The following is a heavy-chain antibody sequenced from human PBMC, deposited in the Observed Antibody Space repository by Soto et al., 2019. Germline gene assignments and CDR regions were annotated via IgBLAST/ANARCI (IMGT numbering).Heavy chain of an antibody. CDR2: INHSGST. D-gene: IGHD3-10*01. J-gene: IGHJ4*02. CDR1: GGSFSGYY. Sequence: SETLSLTCAVYGGSFSGYYWSWIRQPPGKGLEWIGEINHSGSTNYNPPLKSRVTISVDTSKNQFSLKLSSVTAADTAVYYCARVKYYGSGSYYIEDYWGQGTLVTVSS. V-gene: IGHV4-34*01. CDR3: ARVKYYGSGSYYIEDY.